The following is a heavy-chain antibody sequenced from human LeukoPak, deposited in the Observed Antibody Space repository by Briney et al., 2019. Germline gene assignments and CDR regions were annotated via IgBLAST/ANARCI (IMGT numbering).Heavy chain of an antibody. D-gene: IGHD4-17*01. Sequence: GSLRLSCAASGFTFSSYWMSWVRQAPGKGLEWVANIKQDGSEKYYVDSVKGRFTISRDNAKNSLYLQMNSLRAEDTAVYYCARAYGDYTENFDYWGQGTLVTVSS. CDR2: IKQDGSEK. CDR1: GFTFSSYW. V-gene: IGHV3-7*01. CDR3: ARAYGDYTENFDY. J-gene: IGHJ4*02.